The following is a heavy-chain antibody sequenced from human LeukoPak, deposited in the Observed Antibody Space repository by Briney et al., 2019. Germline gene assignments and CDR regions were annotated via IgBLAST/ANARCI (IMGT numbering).Heavy chain of an antibody. CDR3: AAGGVYDLLDN. J-gene: IGHJ4*02. Sequence: ASVKVSCKVSGYSLSELSMHWVRQAPGKGLEWMGGFGPENGEAVYAQKFQGRVTMTDDTSTDTSYMELNSLKSEDTAVYYCAAGGVYDLLDNWGQGTLVTVSS. D-gene: IGHD2-8*01. CDR1: GYSLSELS. CDR2: FGPENGEA. V-gene: IGHV1-24*01.